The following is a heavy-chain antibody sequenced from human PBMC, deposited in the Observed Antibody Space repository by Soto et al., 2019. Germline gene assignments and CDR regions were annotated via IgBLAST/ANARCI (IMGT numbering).Heavy chain of an antibody. CDR3: AKRPLPPYYFDY. CDR1: GGTFSSYA. D-gene: IGHD1-1*01. Sequence: SVKVSCKASGGTFSSYAISWVRQAPGQGLEWMGGIIPIFGTANYAQKFQGRVTITADNSKNTLYLQMNSLRAEDTAVYYCAKRPLPPYYFDYWGQGTLVTVSS. J-gene: IGHJ4*02. CDR2: IIPIFGTA. V-gene: IGHV1-69*06.